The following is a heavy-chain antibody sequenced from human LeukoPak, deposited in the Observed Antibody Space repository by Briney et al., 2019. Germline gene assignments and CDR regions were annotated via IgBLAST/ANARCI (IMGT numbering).Heavy chain of an antibody. Sequence: GGSLRLSCAASGFTFSSYWMSWVRQAPGKGLEWVANIKQDGSEKYYVDSVKGRFTISRDNAKNSLNLQMNSLRAEDTAVYYCAKGEWFDAFDIWGQGTMVTVSS. CDR2: IKQDGSEK. V-gene: IGHV3-7*01. CDR1: GFTFSSYW. CDR3: AKGEWFDAFDI. J-gene: IGHJ3*02. D-gene: IGHD3-10*01.